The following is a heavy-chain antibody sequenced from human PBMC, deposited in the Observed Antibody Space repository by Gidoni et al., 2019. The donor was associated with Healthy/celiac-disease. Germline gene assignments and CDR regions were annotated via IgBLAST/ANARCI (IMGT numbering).Heavy chain of an antibody. V-gene: IGHV3-23*01. D-gene: IGHD2-8*01. CDR3: AKDIVLMVYANFFDY. CDR2: ISGSGGST. J-gene: IGHJ4*02. Sequence: APGKGLAWVSAISGSGGSTYYADSVKGRLTISRDNSKNTLYLQMNSLRAEDTAVYYCAKDIVLMVYANFFDYWGQGTLVTVSS.